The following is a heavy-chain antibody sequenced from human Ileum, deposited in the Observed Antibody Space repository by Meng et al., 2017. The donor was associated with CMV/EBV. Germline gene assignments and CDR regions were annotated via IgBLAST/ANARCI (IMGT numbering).Heavy chain of an antibody. D-gene: IGHD2/OR15-2a*01. V-gene: IGHV1-18*01. Sequence: QVQLVQSGAEVKKPGASVKVSCKASGYTFTAYGITWVRQAPGQGLEWMGWISAHNGNTNYAQKVQGRVTMTTDTSTSTAYMEVRSLSSDDTAVYYCARGVRMGSTREYSFDFWGQGTLVTVSS. CDR1: GYTFTAYG. CDR3: ARGVRMGSTREYSFDF. CDR2: ISAHNGNT. J-gene: IGHJ4*02.